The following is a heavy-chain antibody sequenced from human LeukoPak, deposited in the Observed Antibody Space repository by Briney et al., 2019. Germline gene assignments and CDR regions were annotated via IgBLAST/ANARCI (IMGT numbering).Heavy chain of an antibody. CDR2: IRRSGGST. V-gene: IGHV3-23*01. J-gene: IGHJ4*02. CDR3: AKDVRVVRGVIIHYYFDY. CDR1: VYPLSSYH. Sequence: GGSLRLSCTPSVYPLSSYHMIGLRRAPGKALEGVTAIRRSGGSTYYAHSVKGRFTITRDNSETTLYLEMNSLRAEDTAVYYCAKDVRVVRGVIIHYYFDYWGQGTLVTVSS. D-gene: IGHD3-10*01.